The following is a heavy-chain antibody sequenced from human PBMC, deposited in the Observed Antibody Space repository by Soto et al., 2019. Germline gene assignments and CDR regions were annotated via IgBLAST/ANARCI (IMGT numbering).Heavy chain of an antibody. D-gene: IGHD6-19*01. V-gene: IGHV3-23*01. CDR1: GFTFSNYV. Sequence: EVQLLESGGGLVQPGGSLRLSCAASGFTFSNYVMTWLRQAPGKGLEWVSSIRFSVSDTFYADSVKGRYTVSRDNYKTTLFLQMNSLRAEDTAVYYCAKTDKFNSESSGWANRFDYWGQGTLVTVSS. CDR3: AKTDKFNSESSGWANRFDY. CDR2: IRFSVSDT. J-gene: IGHJ4*02.